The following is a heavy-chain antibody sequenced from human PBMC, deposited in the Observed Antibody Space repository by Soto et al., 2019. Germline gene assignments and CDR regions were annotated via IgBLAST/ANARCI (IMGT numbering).Heavy chain of an antibody. CDR1: GYTFISYG. D-gene: IGHD3-3*01. CDR3: ARVGMKNYDFWRGDLDH. CDR2: THAYNGNT. J-gene: IGHJ4*02. V-gene: IGHV1-18*04. Sequence: QVRLVQSGGEVKKPGASVKVSCKASGYTFISYGITWVRQAPGQGLEWMGWTHAYNGNTNYAQNLQGRVTMTTDTSTSTASMELRSLRSDDTAVYFCARVGMKNYDFWRGDLDHWGQGTLITVSS.